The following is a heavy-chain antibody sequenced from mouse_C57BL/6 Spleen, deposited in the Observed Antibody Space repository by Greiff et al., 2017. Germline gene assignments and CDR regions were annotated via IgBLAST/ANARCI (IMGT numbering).Heavy chain of an antibody. J-gene: IGHJ3*01. Sequence: QVQLQQSGAELVKPGASVKISCKASGYTFTDYYINWVKQRPGQGLEWIGKIGPGSGSTYYNEKFKGKATLTADKSSSPAYMQLSSLTSEDSAGYFWSKYYGSSSFAYWGQGTLVTVSA. V-gene: IGHV1-77*01. CDR1: GYTFTDYY. D-gene: IGHD1-1*01. CDR3: SKYYGSSSFAY. CDR2: IGPGSGST.